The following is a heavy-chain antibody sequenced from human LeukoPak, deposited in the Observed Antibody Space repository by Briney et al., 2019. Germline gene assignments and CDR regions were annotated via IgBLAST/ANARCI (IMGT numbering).Heavy chain of an antibody. J-gene: IGHJ4*02. CDR2: ISSTSSYI. CDR1: GFTFSSYS. Sequence: GGSLTLSCAASGFTFSSYSMNWVRQAPGKGLEWVSSISSTSSYIFYADSLKARFTISRDNAKNSLFLQMNSLRAEDTAVYYCAREAGGYSYATHLDYWGQGTLVTVSS. V-gene: IGHV3-21*01. D-gene: IGHD5-18*01. CDR3: AREAGGYSYATHLDY.